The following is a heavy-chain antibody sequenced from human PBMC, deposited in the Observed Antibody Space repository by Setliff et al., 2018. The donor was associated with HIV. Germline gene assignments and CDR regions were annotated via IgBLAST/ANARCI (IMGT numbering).Heavy chain of an antibody. J-gene: IGHJ4*02. CDR3: ARDQRLSY. Sequence: PSETLSLTCTVSGGSISSTTYYWTWVRQPPGKGLEWIGEVSHSGTTNYNPSLKSRVTMSVDKSKNQFSLKLSSVTAADTAVYYCARDQRLSYWGQGTLVTVSS. V-gene: IGHV4-4*02. CDR1: GGSISSTTYY. CDR2: VSHSGTT.